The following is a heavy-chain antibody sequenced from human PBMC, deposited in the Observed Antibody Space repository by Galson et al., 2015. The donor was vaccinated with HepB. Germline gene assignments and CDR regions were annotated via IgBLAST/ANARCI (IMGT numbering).Heavy chain of an antibody. CDR2: ISVHTGLT. Sequence: SVKVSCKASNYTFTNYGISWVRQAPGQGLEWMGWISVHTGLTNYGQKFQGRVTMTTDTSTTTAYMELRGLRFDDTAVYYCARVVIEAAGPYYYFYGMDVWGQGTTVIVSS. CDR3: ARVVIEAAGPYYYFYGMDV. J-gene: IGHJ6*02. V-gene: IGHV1-18*01. D-gene: IGHD6-13*01. CDR1: NYTFTNYG.